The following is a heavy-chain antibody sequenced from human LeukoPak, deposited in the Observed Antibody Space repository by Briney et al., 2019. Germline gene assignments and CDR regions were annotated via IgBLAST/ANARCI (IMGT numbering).Heavy chain of an antibody. V-gene: IGHV4-59*01. CDR1: GGSISSYY. J-gene: IGHJ6*02. CDR2: IYYSGST. CDR3: ARDMEVGQSGGSSWFYYYGMDV. D-gene: IGHD6-13*01. Sequence: SETLSLTCTVSGGSISSYYWSWIRQLPGKGLEWIGYIYYSGSTNYNPSLKSRVTISVDTSKNQFSLKLSSVTAADTAVYYCARDMEVGQSGGSSWFYYYGMDVWGQGTTVTVSS.